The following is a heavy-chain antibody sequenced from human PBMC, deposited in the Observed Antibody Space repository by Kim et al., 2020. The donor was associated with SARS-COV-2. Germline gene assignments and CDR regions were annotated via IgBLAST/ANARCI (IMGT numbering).Heavy chain of an antibody. CDR1: GDRVSSNSAA. J-gene: IGHJ5*02. CDR3: ARVIAAAGTFWFDP. CDR2: TYYRSKWYN. D-gene: IGHD6-13*01. V-gene: IGHV6-1*01. Sequence: SQTLSLTCAISGDRVSSNSAAWNWIRQSPSRGLEWLGRTYYRSKWYNDYAVSVKSRITINPDTSKNQFSLQLNSVTPEDTAVYYCARVIAAAGTFWFDPWGQGTLVTVSS.